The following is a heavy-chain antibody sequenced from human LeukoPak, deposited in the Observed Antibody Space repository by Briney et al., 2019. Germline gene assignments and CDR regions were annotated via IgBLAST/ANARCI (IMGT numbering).Heavy chain of an antibody. CDR3: ARVHVDTAMVTGWFGP. CDR2: IYHSGST. D-gene: IGHD5-18*01. Sequence: SETLSLTCTVSGGSISSSDNYWGWVRQPPGKGLEWIGSIYHSGSTYYNPSLKSRVTISVDTSKNQFSLKLSSVTAADTAVYYCARVHVDTAMVTGWFGPWGQGTLVTVSS. CDR1: GGSISSSDNY. J-gene: IGHJ5*02. V-gene: IGHV4-39*07.